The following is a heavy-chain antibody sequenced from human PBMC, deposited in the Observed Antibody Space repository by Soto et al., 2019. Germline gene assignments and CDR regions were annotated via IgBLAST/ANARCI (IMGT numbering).Heavy chain of an antibody. D-gene: IGHD2-15*01. CDR1: GGSISRHY. J-gene: IGHJ1*01. CDR3: ARHGDLGYCSGGSCYPAEYFQH. Sequence: SETLSLTCTVSGGSISRHYWSWIRQPPGKGLEWIGYIYYSGSTNYNPSLKSRVTISVDTSKNQFSLKLSSVTAADTAVYYCARHGDLGYCSGGSCYPAEYFQHWGQGTLVTVSS. CDR2: IYYSGST. V-gene: IGHV4-59*08.